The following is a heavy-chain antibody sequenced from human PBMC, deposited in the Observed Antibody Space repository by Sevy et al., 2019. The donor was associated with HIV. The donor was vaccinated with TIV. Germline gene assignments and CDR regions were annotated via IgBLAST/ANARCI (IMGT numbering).Heavy chain of an antibody. D-gene: IGHD3-3*01. J-gene: IGHJ4*02. CDR3: AKASSCPDDFWSGYPDY. CDR1: GFTFDDYA. V-gene: IGHV3-9*01. Sequence: GGSLRLSCAASGFTFDDYAMHWVRQAPGKGLEWVSGIRWNSGSIGYADSVKGRFTISRDNAKNSLYLQMNSLRAEDTALYYCAKASSCPDDFWSGYPDYWGQGTLVTVSS. CDR2: IRWNSGSI.